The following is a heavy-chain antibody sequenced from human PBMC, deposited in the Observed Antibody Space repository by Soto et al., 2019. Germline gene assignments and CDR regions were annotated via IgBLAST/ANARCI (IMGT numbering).Heavy chain of an antibody. J-gene: IGHJ5*02. D-gene: IGHD2-2*01. V-gene: IGHV4-59*01. CDR1: GVSISSYY. CDR2: VYYSGST. CDR3: ARDLTRENWFDP. Sequence: QVQLQESGPGLVKPSETLSLTCTVSGVSISSYYWSWIRQSPGKGLEWIASVYYSGSTKYNPSLKSRVTMSADTSKNQFSLRLTSVIAVDTAVYYCARDLTRENWFDPWGQGTLVTVSS.